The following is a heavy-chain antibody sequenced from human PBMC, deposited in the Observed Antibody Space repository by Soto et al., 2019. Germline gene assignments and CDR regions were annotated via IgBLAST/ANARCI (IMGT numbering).Heavy chain of an antibody. CDR1: GGSIRSSGSY. J-gene: IGHJ4*02. D-gene: IGHD3-10*01. V-gene: IGHV4-39*01. Sequence: SETLSLTCTVSGGSIRSSGSYWGWIRQPPVNGVECIGSFYYSGSTYYNPSLKSRVTISVDTSVNQFSLKLSYVTAADTAVYYCARQVIDGALAGAGSFDYWGQGTLVTVS. CDR2: FYYSGST. CDR3: ARQVIDGALAGAGSFDY.